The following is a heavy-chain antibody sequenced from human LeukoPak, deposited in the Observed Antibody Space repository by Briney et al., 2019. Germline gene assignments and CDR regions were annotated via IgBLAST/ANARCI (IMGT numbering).Heavy chain of an antibody. J-gene: IGHJ4*02. D-gene: IGHD3-16*01. CDR3: ARARCLYDSICHYYFDY. CDR1: GFTLSSNW. Sequence: GGSLRLSCGASGFTLSSNWMSWVRQAPGRGLEWVANIKQDGSVKYYVDSVKGRFTISRDSAKNSLYLQMNSLRAEDTAVYYCARARCLYDSICHYYFDYWGQGTLVTVPS. V-gene: IGHV3-7*01. CDR2: IKQDGSVK.